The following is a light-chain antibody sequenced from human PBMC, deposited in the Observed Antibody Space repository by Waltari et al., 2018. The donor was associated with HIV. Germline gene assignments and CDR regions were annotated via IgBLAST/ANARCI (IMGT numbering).Light chain of an antibody. Sequence: QSALTQSASVSASPGQSITISCTGSSSDIGTYNLVSWFQQHPGKAPRLLIYEVKNRPPGVSPRCSGSKSGNTASLTISGLQAADEADYHCCAYAGCSTYLFGPGTKVTVL. CDR3: CAYAGCSTYL. J-gene: IGLJ1*01. CDR1: SSDIGTYNL. V-gene: IGLV2-23*02. CDR2: EVK.